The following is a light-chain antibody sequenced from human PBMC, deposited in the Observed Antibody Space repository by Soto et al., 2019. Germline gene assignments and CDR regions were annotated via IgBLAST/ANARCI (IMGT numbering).Light chain of an antibody. CDR3: LLDYAYFWA. V-gene: IGKV1-6*01. Sequence: AIQLTQSPSSLSASVGDRVTITCRASQGIRSALGWYQQKPGKVPKLLIYAASTLQSGVPSRFSGSGFGTDFTLTINSLQPEDFATYYCLLDYAYFWAFCQGTKVDTK. CDR2: AAS. CDR1: QGIRSA. J-gene: IGKJ1*01.